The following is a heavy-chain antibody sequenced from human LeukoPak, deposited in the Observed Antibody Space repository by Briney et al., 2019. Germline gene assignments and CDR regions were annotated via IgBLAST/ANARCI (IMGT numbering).Heavy chain of an antibody. CDR1: GGSFSGYY. CDR2: INHSGST. J-gene: IGHJ4*02. D-gene: IGHD6-13*01. Sequence: SETLSLTCAVYGGSFSGYYWSWIRQPPGKGLEWIGEINHSGSTSYNPSLKSRVTISVDTSKNQFSLKLSSVTAADTAVYYCARLVRAYSSFTPKGYYFDYWGQGTLVTVSS. CDR3: ARLVRAYSSFTPKGYYFDY. V-gene: IGHV4-34*01.